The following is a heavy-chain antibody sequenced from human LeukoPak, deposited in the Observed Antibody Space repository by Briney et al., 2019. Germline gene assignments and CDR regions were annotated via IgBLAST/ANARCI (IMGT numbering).Heavy chain of an antibody. J-gene: IGHJ6*03. D-gene: IGHD5-18*01. Sequence: SETLSLTCTVSGGSISSYYWSWIRQPPGKGLEWIGYIYTSGSTNYNPSLKSRVTISVDTSKNQFSLKLSSVTAADTAVYYCARVVQLLPYYYYYMDVWGKGTTVTVSS. CDR3: ARVVQLLPYYYYYMDV. V-gene: IGHV4-4*09. CDR2: IYTSGST. CDR1: GGSISSYY.